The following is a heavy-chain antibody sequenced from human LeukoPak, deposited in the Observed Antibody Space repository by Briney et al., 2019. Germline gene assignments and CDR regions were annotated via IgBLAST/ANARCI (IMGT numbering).Heavy chain of an antibody. CDR3: ARDAGSGWYLGNGMDV. J-gene: IGHJ6*02. V-gene: IGHV4-59*01. CDR2: IYYSGST. Sequence: SETLSLTCTVSGGSISSYHWSWIRQPPGKGLEWIGYIYYSGSTNYNPSLKSRVTISVDTSKNQFSLKLSSVTAADTAVYYCARDAGSGWYLGNGMDVWGQGTTVTVSS. D-gene: IGHD6-19*01. CDR1: GGSISSYH.